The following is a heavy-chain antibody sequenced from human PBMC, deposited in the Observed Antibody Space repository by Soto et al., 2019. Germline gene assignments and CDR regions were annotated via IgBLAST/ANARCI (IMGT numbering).Heavy chain of an antibody. CDR2: IYYSGET. J-gene: IGHJ6*02. Sequence: QVQLQESGPGLVKPSETLSLTCTVSGDSISRYYWSWIRLSPGKGLEWIGYIYYSGETNYNPSVKSRVTISVDRTKNQFSLKLSSMTAADTAVYYCARDQGGEFLIGSGLDVWGQGTTVTVSS. V-gene: IGHV4-59*01. D-gene: IGHD3-10*01. CDR3: ARDQGGEFLIGSGLDV. CDR1: GDSISRYY.